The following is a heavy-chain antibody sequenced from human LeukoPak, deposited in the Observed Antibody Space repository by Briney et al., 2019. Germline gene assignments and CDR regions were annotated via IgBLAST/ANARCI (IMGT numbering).Heavy chain of an antibody. J-gene: IGHJ1*01. CDR1: GYSISTGYY. Sequence: SETLSLTCTVSGYSISTGYYWDWIRQPPGKGLEWIGTFYHGGSTYYNPSLKSLVTISVDTSKNQFSLNLTSVTAADTAVYYCARVSSSWRYFQHWGQGTLVTVSS. D-gene: IGHD6-13*01. CDR2: FYHGGST. CDR3: ARVSSSWRYFQH. V-gene: IGHV4-38-2*02.